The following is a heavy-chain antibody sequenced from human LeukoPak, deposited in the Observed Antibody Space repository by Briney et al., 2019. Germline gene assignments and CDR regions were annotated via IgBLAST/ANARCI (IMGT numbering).Heavy chain of an antibody. CDR3: ARARQMATIDY. D-gene: IGHD5-24*01. Sequence: ASVKVSCKASGYTFTSYYMHWVRQAPGQGLEWMGIINPSGGSTSYAQKFQGRVTMTRDTSTSTVYMELSSQRSEDTAVYYCARARQMATIDYWAREPWSPSPQ. CDR1: GYTFTSYY. V-gene: IGHV1-46*01. CDR2: INPSGGST. J-gene: IGHJ4*02.